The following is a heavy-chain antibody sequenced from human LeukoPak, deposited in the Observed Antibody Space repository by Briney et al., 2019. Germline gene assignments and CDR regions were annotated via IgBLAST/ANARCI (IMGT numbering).Heavy chain of an antibody. CDR2: FDPEDGET. Sequence: ASVKVSCKVSGYTLTELSMHWVRQAPGKGLEWMGGFDPEDGETVYAQKFQGRVTMTEDTSTDTAYMELSSLRSEDTAVYYCATMYSGYDYDAFDIWGQGTMVTVSS. J-gene: IGHJ3*02. V-gene: IGHV1-24*01. CDR3: ATMYSGYDYDAFDI. CDR1: GYTLTELS. D-gene: IGHD5-12*01.